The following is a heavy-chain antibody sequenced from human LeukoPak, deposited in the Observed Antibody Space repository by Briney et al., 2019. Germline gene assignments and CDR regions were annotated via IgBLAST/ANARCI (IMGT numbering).Heavy chain of an antibody. J-gene: IGHJ4*02. Sequence: GGSLRLSCAASGFSFSSDGMHWVRQAPGKGLEWVAFISNDGNRKYYADSVKGRFTTSRDKSENTLYVQMNSLRAEDTAVYYCAKDRSTTWSLDYWGQGTLVTVSS. CDR2: ISNDGNRK. CDR3: AKDRSTTWSLDY. V-gene: IGHV3-30*18. CDR1: GFSFSSDG. D-gene: IGHD6-13*01.